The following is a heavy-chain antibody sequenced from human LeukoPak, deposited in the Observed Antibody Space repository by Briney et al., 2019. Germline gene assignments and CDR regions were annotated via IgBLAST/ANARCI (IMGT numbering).Heavy chain of an antibody. CDR2: IGGSGGST. Sequence: AGGSLRLSCAASGFTFTNFATTWVRQAPGKGLEWVSGIGGSGGSTYYADSVKGRFTISRDNSKNTVSLQMNTLRAEDTAVYYCAKGGWLRQGANDYWGQGTLVTVSS. J-gene: IGHJ4*02. CDR1: GFTFTNFA. V-gene: IGHV3-23*01. CDR3: AKGGWLRQGANDY. D-gene: IGHD5-12*01.